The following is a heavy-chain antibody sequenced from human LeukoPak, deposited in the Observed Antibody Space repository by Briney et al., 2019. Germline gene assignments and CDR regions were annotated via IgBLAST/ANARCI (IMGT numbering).Heavy chain of an antibody. D-gene: IGHD2-15*01. CDR2: ISYDGSNK. J-gene: IGHJ6*04. CDR1: GFTFSSYA. Sequence: PGGSLRLSCAASGFTFSSYAMHWVRQAPGKGLEWVAVISYDGSNKYYADSVKGRFTISRDNSKNTLYLQMNSLRAEDTAVYYCARDFGCSGGSCYFIYYYYGMDVWGKGPTVTVSS. CDR3: ARDFGCSGGSCYFIYYYYGMDV. V-gene: IGHV3-30*04.